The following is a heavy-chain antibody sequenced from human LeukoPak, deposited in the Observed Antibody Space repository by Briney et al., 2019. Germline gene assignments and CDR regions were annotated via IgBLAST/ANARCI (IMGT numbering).Heavy chain of an antibody. J-gene: IGHJ6*03. CDR3: ARGGCSSTSCYATYYYYYMDV. CDR2: IYYSGST. CDR1: GGSISSYY. Sequence: SETLSLTCTVSGGSISSYYWSWIRQPPGKGLEWIGYIYYSGSTNYNPSLKSRVTISVDTSKNQFSLKLSSVTAADTAVHYCARGGCSSTSCYATYYYYYMDVWGKGTTVTISS. V-gene: IGHV4-59*01. D-gene: IGHD2-2*01.